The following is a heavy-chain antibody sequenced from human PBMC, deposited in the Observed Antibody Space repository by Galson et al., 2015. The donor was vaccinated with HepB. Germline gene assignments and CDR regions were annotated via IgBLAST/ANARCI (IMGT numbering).Heavy chain of an antibody. CDR2: ISYDGSNK. Sequence: SLRLSCAASGFTFSSYGMHWVRQAPGKGLEWVAVISYDGSNKYYADSVKGRFTISRDNSKNTLYLQMNSLRAEDTAVYYCAKDYLGRAAAVYYMDVWGKGTTVTVSS. J-gene: IGHJ6*03. CDR1: GFTFSSYG. D-gene: IGHD6-13*01. CDR3: AKDYLGRAAAVYYMDV. V-gene: IGHV3-30*18.